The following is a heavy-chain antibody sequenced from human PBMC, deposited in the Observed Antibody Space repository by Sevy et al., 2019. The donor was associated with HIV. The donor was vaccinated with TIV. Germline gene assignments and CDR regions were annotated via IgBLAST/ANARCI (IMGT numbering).Heavy chain of an antibody. CDR1: GFTFSSYA. CDR3: ARDRTGTIMYYFDY. J-gene: IGHJ4*02. Sequence: GGSLRLSCAASGFTFSSYAMHWARQAPGKGLEWVAVISYDGSNKYYAYSVKGRFTISRDNSKNTLYLQMNSLRAEDTAVYYCARDRTGTIMYYFDYWGQGTLVTVSS. V-gene: IGHV3-30*04. D-gene: IGHD1-1*01. CDR2: ISYDGSNK.